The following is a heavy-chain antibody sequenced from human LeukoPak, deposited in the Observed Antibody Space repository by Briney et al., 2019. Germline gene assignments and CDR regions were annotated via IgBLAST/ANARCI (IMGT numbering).Heavy chain of an antibody. D-gene: IGHD6-19*01. CDR1: GGSVSSFY. CDR3: ARHTVAGGFDY. V-gene: IGHV4-59*08. Sequence: SETLSLTCTVTGGSVSSFYWSWIRQPPGKGLEWIGYIYYSWSTNYNPSLKSRVTISVDMSKNQFSLKLSSVTAADTAVYYCARHTVAGGFDYWGKGTLVTVSS. CDR2: IYYSWST. J-gene: IGHJ4*02.